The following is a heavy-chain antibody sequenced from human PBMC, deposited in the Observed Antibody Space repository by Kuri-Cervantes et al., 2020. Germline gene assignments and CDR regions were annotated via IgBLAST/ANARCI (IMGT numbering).Heavy chain of an antibody. V-gene: IGHV3-33*01. J-gene: IGHJ4*02. CDR1: GFTFSSCG. Sequence: GGSLRLSCAASGFTFSSCGMHWVRQAPGKGLEWVAVIWYDGSNKYYADSVKGRFTISRDNSKNTLYLQMNSLRAEDTAVYYCARDLGIVGALYYFDYWGQGTLVTVSS. CDR2: IWYDGSNK. CDR3: ARDLGIVGALYYFDY. D-gene: IGHD1-26*01.